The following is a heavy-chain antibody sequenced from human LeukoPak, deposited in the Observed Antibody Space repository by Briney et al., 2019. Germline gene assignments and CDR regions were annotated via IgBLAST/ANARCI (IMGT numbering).Heavy chain of an antibody. J-gene: IGHJ4*02. V-gene: IGHV3-30*02. CDR3: AKDLRGSGGVHY. CDR1: GFTFSSYG. CDR2: IRYDGSNK. Sequence: GGSLRLSCAASGFTFSSYGMHWVRQAPGKGLAGVAFIRYDGSNKYYADSVKGRFTISRDNSKNTLYLQMNRLRAEDTAVYYCAKDLRGSGGVHYWGQGTLVTVSS. D-gene: IGHD3-10*01.